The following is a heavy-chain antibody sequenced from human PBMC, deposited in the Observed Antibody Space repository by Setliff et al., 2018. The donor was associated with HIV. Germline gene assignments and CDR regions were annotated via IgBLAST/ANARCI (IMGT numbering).Heavy chain of an antibody. D-gene: IGHD3-22*01. CDR3: ARERDSNGYQFDY. V-gene: IGHV1-69*13. CDR1: GDTSNSYA. J-gene: IGHJ4*02. Sequence: ASVKVSCKASGDTSNSYAIRWVRQAPGQGPEWMGGIIPIFGSPQYAPQFRGRATITADESSRTAYMELTSLKSEDMAVYYCARERDSNGYQFDYWGQGTLVTVSS. CDR2: IIPIFGSP.